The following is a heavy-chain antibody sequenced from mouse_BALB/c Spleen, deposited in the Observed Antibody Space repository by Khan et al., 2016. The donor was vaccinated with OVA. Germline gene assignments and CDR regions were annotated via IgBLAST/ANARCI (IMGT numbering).Heavy chain of an antibody. CDR1: GFSLTSYS. Sequence: QVQLKESGPGLVAPSQSLSITCTVSGFSLTSYSVHWVRQPPGKGLEWLGVIWADGGTNYNSALMSRLSITTDNSTSHAFLKSNSLQAEDTAIYYCDRRDDGYPEWYVDVWGAGTTVTVSS. V-gene: IGHV2-9*02. CDR2: IWADGGT. D-gene: IGHD2-3*01. J-gene: IGHJ1*01. CDR3: DRRDDGYPEWYVDV.